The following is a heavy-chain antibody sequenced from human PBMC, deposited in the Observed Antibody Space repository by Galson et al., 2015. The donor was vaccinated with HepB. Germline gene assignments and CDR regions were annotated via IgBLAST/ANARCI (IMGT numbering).Heavy chain of an antibody. Sequence: SLRLSCAASGFTFSNAWMSWFRQAPGKGLEWVGRIKSRIDGGSRDYAAPVKGRFTISRDDSENTLYLQMESLKIEDTATYFCTTGELQGGDPYHFDFWGQGTLVTVSS. CDR1: GFTFSNAW. CDR2: IKSRIDGGSR. CDR3: TTGELQGGDPYHFDF. V-gene: IGHV3-15*05. D-gene: IGHD2-21*02. J-gene: IGHJ4*02.